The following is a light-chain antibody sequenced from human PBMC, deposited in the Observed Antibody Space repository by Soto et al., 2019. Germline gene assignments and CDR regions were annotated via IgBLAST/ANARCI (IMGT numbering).Light chain of an antibody. V-gene: IGLV1-44*01. CDR1: SSNIGSNT. J-gene: IGLJ3*02. CDR3: QSYDSSNPAV. Sequence: QSVLTQPPSASGTPGQRVTISCSGSSSNIGSNTVNWYQQLPGTAPKLLIYSNNQRPSGVPDRFSGSKSGTSASLAISGLQSEDEADYYCQSYDSSNPAVFGGGTKVTVL. CDR2: SNN.